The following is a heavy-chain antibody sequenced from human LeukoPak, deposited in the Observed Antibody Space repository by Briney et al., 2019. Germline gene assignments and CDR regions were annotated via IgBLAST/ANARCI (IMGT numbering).Heavy chain of an antibody. CDR3: ARGGSVRTFDY. D-gene: IGHD6-25*01. V-gene: IGHV4-39*07. CDR1: GGSIRSSTYY. J-gene: IGHJ4*02. Sequence: SETLSLTCTVSGGSIRSSTYYWGWIRQPPGKGLEWIGSIYYSGSTYYNPSLKNRVTISVDTSKNQFSLKLSSVTAADTAVYYCARGGSVRTFDYWGQGTLVTVSS. CDR2: IYYSGST.